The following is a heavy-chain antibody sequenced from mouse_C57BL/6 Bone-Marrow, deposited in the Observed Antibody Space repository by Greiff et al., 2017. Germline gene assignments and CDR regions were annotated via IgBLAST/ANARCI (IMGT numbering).Heavy chain of an antibody. CDR1: GFPITSGYY. V-gene: IGHV12-3*01. Sequence: VQLVESGPGLVKPSQSLFLTCSITGFPITSGYYWIWIRQSPGKPLEWMGYITHSGETFYNPSLQSPISITRETSKNQFFLQLNSVTTEDTAMYYCAGDRYDGYGVFAYWGQGTLVTVSA. CDR3: AGDRYDGYGVFAY. CDR2: ITHSGET. D-gene: IGHD2-3*01. J-gene: IGHJ3*01.